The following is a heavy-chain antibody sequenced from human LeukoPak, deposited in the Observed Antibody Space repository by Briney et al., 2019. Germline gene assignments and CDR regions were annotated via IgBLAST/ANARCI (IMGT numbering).Heavy chain of an antibody. J-gene: IGHJ4*02. CDR1: GYSFTNYW. D-gene: IGHD5-18*01. V-gene: IGHV5-51*06. Sequence: GESLQISCRGSGYSFTNYWIGWVRQMPGTGVEWRGIISSRDSDTRYSPSFQGQVTISADKSISAAYLQWSSLEASDTAIYYCSRSGGTSYGYTFSDYWGQGTRVTVSS. CDR2: ISSRDSDT. CDR3: SRSGGTSYGYTFSDY.